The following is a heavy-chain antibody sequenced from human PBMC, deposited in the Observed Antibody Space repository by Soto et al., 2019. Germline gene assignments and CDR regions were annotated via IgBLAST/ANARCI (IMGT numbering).Heavy chain of an antibody. CDR1: GGSISSSSYY. J-gene: IGHJ4*02. V-gene: IGHV4-39*01. CDR3: ARLYYYDIGDFDY. D-gene: IGHD3-22*01. CDR2: IYYSGST. Sequence: QLQLQESGPGLVKPSETLSLTCTVSGGSISSSSYYWGWIRQPPGKGLEWIGSIYYSGSTYYNPSLKSRVTISVDTSKNQFSRKLSSVTAADAAVYYCARLYYYDIGDFDYWGQGTLVTVSS.